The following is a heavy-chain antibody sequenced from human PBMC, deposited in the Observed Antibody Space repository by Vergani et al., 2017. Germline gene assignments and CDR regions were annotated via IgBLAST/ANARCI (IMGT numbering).Heavy chain of an antibody. CDR3: ASVYYGFWSGIFDY. CDR1: GFTFSRYC. V-gene: IGHV3-7*01. CDR2: IKQDGSEK. J-gene: IGHJ4*02. Sequence: EVPLVQSGAEVKTPGESLKISCAASGFTFSRYCMSWVRQAPGKGLVWVANIKQDGSEKYYVDSVKGRFTISRDNAKNSLYLQMNSLRAEDTAVYYCASVYYGFWSGIFDYWGQGTLVTVSS. D-gene: IGHD3-3*01.